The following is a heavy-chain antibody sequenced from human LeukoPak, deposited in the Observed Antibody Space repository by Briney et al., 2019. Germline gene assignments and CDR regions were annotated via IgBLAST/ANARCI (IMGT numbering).Heavy chain of an antibody. CDR1: GFTFSSYG. J-gene: IGHJ4*02. Sequence: GGSLRLSCAASGFTFSSYGMHWVRQAPGKGLEWVAVIWYDGSNKYYADSMKGRFTISRDNSKNTLYLQMNSLRAEDTAVYYCARDRSGIAVAGMSYWGQGTLVTVSS. V-gene: IGHV3-33*01. CDR2: IWYDGSNK. D-gene: IGHD6-19*01. CDR3: ARDRSGIAVAGMSY.